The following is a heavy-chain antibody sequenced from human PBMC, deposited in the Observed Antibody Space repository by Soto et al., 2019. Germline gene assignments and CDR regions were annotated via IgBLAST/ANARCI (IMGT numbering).Heavy chain of an antibody. CDR2: FDPEDGET. Sequence: ASLNVYCKVSVYTLTELSMHWVRQPPGKGLEWMGGFDPEDGETIYAQKFQGRVTMTEDTSTDTAYMELSSLRSEDTAVYYCATDSESWGQGTLVTVSS. J-gene: IGHJ4*02. CDR1: VYTLTELS. V-gene: IGHV1-24*01. CDR3: ATDSES.